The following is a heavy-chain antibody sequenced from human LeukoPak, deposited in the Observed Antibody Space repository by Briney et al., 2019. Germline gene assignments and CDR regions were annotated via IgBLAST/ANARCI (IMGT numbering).Heavy chain of an antibody. D-gene: IGHD1-7*01. CDR3: ARDEGPPPWNYGFESFGWFDP. CDR2: IYYSGST. CDR1: GGSFSGYY. J-gene: IGHJ5*02. Sequence: SETLSLTCAVYGGSFSGYYWSWIRQPPGKGLEWIGYIYYSGSTNYNPSLKSRVTISVDTSKNQFSLKLSSVTAADTAVYYCARDEGPPPWNYGFESFGWFDPWGQGTLVTVSS. V-gene: IGHV4-59*12.